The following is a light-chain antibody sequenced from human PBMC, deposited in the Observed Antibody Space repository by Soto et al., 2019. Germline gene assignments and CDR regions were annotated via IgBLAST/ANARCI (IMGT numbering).Light chain of an antibody. CDR1: QDINNY. Sequence: DIQMTQSPSSLSASVGDRVTITCQASQDINNYLNWYQKKPGKAPKLLIYDASNLETGVPSRFSGSGSGTDFTFTISXLXXXXXXXXYCQQYDNLPLTFGPGTKVDIK. CDR2: DAS. CDR3: QQYDNLPLT. J-gene: IGKJ3*01. V-gene: IGKV1-33*01.